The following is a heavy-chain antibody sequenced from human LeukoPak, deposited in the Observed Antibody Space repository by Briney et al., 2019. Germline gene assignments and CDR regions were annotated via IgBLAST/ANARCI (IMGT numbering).Heavy chain of an antibody. CDR3: TKDPNGDYIGAFDP. Sequence: GGSLRLSCAASGFSFSSFAMTWVRQAPGKGLEWVSSITGGHYATYNTDSVKGRFTISRDNAKNTPYLQMNSLRADDTAIYYCTKDPNGDYIGAFDPWGQGTLVTVSS. V-gene: IGHV3-23*01. J-gene: IGHJ5*02. CDR1: GFSFSSFA. CDR2: ITGGHYAT. D-gene: IGHD4-17*01.